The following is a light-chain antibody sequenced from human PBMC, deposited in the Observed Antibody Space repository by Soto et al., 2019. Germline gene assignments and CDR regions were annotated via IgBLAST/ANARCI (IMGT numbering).Light chain of an antibody. V-gene: IGKV1-9*01. CDR3: RQLNGYPVA. CDR1: QGISTY. J-gene: IGKJ5*01. Sequence: EIQLTQSPSSLSASVEDRVTITCRASQGISTYYVSYQQQPGNAPQLLIYAASTWQSGVTSRLSGSRSGREFTLIISSRLHDDVVTEYCRQLNGYPVAFGQGTRLEIK. CDR2: AAS.